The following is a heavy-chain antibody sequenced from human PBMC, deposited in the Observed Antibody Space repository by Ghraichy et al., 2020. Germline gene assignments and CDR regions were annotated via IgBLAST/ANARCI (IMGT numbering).Heavy chain of an antibody. CDR1: GFTFSSYA. V-gene: IGHV3-23*01. Sequence: GGSLRLSCAASGFTFSSYAMSWVRQAPGKGLEWVAAISGSGGSTYYADSVKGRFTISRDNSKNTLYLQMNSLRAEDTAVCYCARDSDYHPGRECGYWGQGTLDTVSS. D-gene: IGHD5-12*01. J-gene: IGHJ4*02. CDR3: ARDSDYHPGRECGY. CDR2: ISGSGGST.